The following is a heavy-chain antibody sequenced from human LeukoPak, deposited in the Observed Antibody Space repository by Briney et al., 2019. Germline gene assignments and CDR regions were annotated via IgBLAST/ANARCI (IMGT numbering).Heavy chain of an antibody. CDR2: ISNTGNTI. D-gene: IGHD6-19*01. V-gene: IGHV3-11*04. J-gene: IGHJ4*02. Sequence: GGSLRLSCAASGFTFSDYYMSWIRQAPGKGLEWVSYISNTGNTIYDADSVKGRFTISRDNARNSLYLQMNSLRAEDSAVYYCARPSTSGWSWVYANWGQGTLVTVSS. CDR1: GFTFSDYY. CDR3: ARPSTSGWSWVYAN.